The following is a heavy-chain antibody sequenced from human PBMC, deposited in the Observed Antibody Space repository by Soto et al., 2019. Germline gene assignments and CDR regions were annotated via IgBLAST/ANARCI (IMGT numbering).Heavy chain of an antibody. CDR2: IYSGGYT. V-gene: IGHV3-53*01. CDR1: GFTVSNNY. D-gene: IGHD3-10*01. Sequence: EVQLVESGGGLIQPGGSLRLSCAVSGFTVSNNYMSWVRQAPGKGLEGVSVIYSGGYTAYGDSVKGRFTISRDNSKNTLNPKKNSVRPDDRAVYFWGNDRGGGGYWGQGTLVTVSS. J-gene: IGHJ4*02. CDR3: GNDRGGGGY.